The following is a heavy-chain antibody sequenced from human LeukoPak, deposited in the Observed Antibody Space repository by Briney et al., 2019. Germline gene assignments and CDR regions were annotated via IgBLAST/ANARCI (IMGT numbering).Heavy chain of an antibody. CDR2: IYPGDSDT. D-gene: IGHD4-17*01. J-gene: IGHJ5*02. CDR3: ARALAVPINNWFDP. CDR1: GYSFTNYW. V-gene: IGHV5-51*01. Sequence: GESLKISCKVSGYSFTNYWIGWVRQMPGKGLEWMGIIYPGDSDTRYSPSFQGQVTISADKSISTAYLQWSSLKASDTAMYYCARALAVPINNWFDPWGQGTLVTVSS.